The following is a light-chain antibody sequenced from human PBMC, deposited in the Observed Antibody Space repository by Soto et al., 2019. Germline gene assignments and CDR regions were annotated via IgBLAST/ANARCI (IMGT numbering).Light chain of an antibody. V-gene: IGKV3-20*01. J-gene: IGKJ5*01. CDR2: GAS. Sequence: EIELTQSPGTLSLSTGERATLSCRASQSVSNNYLAWYQQKPGQAPRLLIYGASSRATGIPDRFSGSGSGTDFTLTISRLEPEDFAVYYCQHFGGTTFTFGQGTRLEI. CDR3: QHFGGTTFT. CDR1: QSVSNNY.